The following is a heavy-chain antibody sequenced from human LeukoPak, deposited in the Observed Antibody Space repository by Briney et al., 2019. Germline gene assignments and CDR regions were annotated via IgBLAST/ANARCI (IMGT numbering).Heavy chain of an antibody. CDR2: IYYSGNT. J-gene: IGHJ3*02. V-gene: IGHV4-39*01. D-gene: IGHD3-22*01. CDR3: ARHSLSSSGCYAFDI. CDR1: GVSISSSNSY. Sequence: SETLSLTCTVSGVSISSSNSYWGWIRQPPGKGLEWIGSIYYSGNTYYNASLKSQVSISIDTSKNQFSLRLTSVTAADTAVYYCARHSLSSSGCYAFDIWGQGTMVTVSS.